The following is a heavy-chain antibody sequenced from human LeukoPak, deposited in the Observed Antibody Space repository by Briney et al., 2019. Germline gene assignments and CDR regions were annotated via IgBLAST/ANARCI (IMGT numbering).Heavy chain of an antibody. Sequence: GGSLRLSCAASGFTFSTYSGNWIRQAPGKGLEWVSYISSSGSTIYYADSVKGRFTISRDNAKNSLYLQMDSLRAEDTAVYYCAELGITMIGGVWGKGTTVTISS. J-gene: IGHJ6*04. CDR3: AELGITMIGGV. CDR1: GFTFSTYS. D-gene: IGHD3-10*02. CDR2: ISSSGSTI. V-gene: IGHV3-48*04.